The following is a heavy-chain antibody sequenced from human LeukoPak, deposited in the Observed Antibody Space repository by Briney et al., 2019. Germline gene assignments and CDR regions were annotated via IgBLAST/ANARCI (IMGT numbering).Heavy chain of an antibody. CDR1: GGSIGSGDYY. D-gene: IGHD5-18*01. V-gene: IGHV4-30-4*08. J-gene: IGHJ5*02. CDR2: IYYSGST. CDR3: ARDDGDTAMVT. Sequence: PSETLSLTCTVSGGSIGSGDYYWSWIRQPPGKGLEWIGYIYYSGSTYYNPSLKSRVTISVDTSKNQFSLKLSSVTAADTAVYYCARDDGDTAMVTWGQGTLVTVSS.